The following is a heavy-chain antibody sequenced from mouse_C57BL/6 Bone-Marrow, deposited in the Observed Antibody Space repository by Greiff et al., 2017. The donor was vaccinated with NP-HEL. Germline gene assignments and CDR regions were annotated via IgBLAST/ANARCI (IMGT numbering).Heavy chain of an antibody. CDR2: ISSGGDYI. Sequence: EVKLMESGEGLVKPGGSLKLSCAASGFTFSSYAMSWVRQTPEKRLEWVAYISSGGDYIYYADTVKGLFTISRDNARNTLYLQMSSLKSEDTAMYYCTRGNWDGFAYWGQGTLVTVSA. V-gene: IGHV5-9-1*02. CDR1: GFTFSSYA. D-gene: IGHD4-1*01. J-gene: IGHJ3*01. CDR3: TRGNWDGFAY.